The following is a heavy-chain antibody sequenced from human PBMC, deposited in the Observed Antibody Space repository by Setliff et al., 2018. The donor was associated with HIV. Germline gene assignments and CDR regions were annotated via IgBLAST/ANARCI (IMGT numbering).Heavy chain of an antibody. Sequence: NPSETLSLTCTVSGGSISSGNYYWSWIRQPAGKGLEWLGRLYISGSTNYSPSLKSRVTISVDASKKQFSLNLSSETAADTAVYYCARSLRYFDWSLHYWGQGMLVTVSS. D-gene: IGHD3-9*01. V-gene: IGHV4-61*02. J-gene: IGHJ4*02. CDR2: LYISGST. CDR1: GGSISSGNYY. CDR3: ARSLRYFDWSLHY.